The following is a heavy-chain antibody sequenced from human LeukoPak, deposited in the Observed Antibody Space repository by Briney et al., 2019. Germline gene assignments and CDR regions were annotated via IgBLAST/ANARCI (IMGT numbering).Heavy chain of an antibody. CDR3: ARVRTAPYYDFWSGYSRSTYNWFDP. V-gene: IGHV3-11*01. CDR2: ISSSGSTI. Sequence: GGPLRLSCAASGFTFRDYYMSWIRQAPGKGLEWVSYISSSGSTIYYADSVKGRFTIARDNAKNPLYLQMNSLRAEDTAVYYCARVRTAPYYDFWSGYSRSTYNWFDPWGQGTLVTVSS. J-gene: IGHJ5*02. CDR1: GFTFRDYY. D-gene: IGHD3-3*01.